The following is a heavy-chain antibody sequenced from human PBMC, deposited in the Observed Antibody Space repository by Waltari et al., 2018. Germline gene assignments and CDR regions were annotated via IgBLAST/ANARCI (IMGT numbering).Heavy chain of an antibody. V-gene: IGHV4-34*01. CDR3: AREGDGYSPFDY. Sequence: QVQLQQWGAGLLKPSETLSLTCAAYGGSFRASYWSWIRQPPGKGLEWIGEINHSGSTNYNPSLKSRVTISVDTSKIQVSLKLTSVTAADTATYYCAREGDGYSPFDYWGQGTLVTVSS. D-gene: IGHD4-4*01. CDR1: GGSFRASY. CDR2: INHSGST. J-gene: IGHJ4*02.